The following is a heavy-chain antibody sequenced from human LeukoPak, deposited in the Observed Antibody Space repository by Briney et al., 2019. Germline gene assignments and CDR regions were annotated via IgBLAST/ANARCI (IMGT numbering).Heavy chain of an antibody. J-gene: IGHJ4*02. CDR3: ARDVDWNLDY. D-gene: IGHD1-1*01. V-gene: IGHV1-2*02. CDR2: ISPNSNDT. Sequence: ASVKVSCKASGYTFTNYYMHWVRQAPGQGLEWMGWISPNSNDTNYAQKFLGRVTLTRDTSISTAYMELRSLRSDDTGVYYCARDVDWNLDYWGQGTLVTVSS. CDR1: GYTFTNYY.